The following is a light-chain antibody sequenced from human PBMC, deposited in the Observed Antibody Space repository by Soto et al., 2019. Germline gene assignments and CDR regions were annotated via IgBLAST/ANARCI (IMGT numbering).Light chain of an antibody. J-gene: IGKJ1*01. CDR1: QDINIY. V-gene: IGKV1-33*01. CDR2: DAS. CDR3: QQYHNLPWT. Sequence: DLQMTQSPSSLSASAGDRVTITCQASQDINIYLNWFQQKPGKAPKLLIYDASNLETGVPSRFSGSGSETDFTFTISGLQPEDIGTYYCQQYHNLPWTFGQGTKVEI.